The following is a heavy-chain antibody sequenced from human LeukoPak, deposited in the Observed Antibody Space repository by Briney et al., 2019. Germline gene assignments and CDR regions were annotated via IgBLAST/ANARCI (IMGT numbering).Heavy chain of an antibody. D-gene: IGHD3-10*01. J-gene: IGHJ4*02. CDR1: GFTFSDYY. CDR3: ARDCTVRGVIITWGFDY. CDR2: ISSSGSTI. V-gene: IGHV3-11*01. Sequence: GGSLRLSCAASGFTFSDYYMSWLRQAPGKGLEWVSYISSSGSTIYYADSVKGRFTISRDNAKNSLYLQMNSLRAEDTAVYYCARDCTVRGVIITWGFDYWGQGTLVTVSS.